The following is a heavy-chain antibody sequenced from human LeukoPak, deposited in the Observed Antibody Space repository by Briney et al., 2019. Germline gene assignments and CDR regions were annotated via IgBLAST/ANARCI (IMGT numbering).Heavy chain of an antibody. CDR2: IYHSGST. D-gene: IGHD3-10*01. V-gene: IGHV4-38-2*02. CDR1: GYSISSGYY. CDR3: ASKRHYGSGSWTFDN. Sequence: SETLSLTCTDSGYSISSGYYWGWIRQPPGKGLEWTGSIYHSGSTYYNPSLKSRVTISVDTSKNQFSLKLSSVTAADTAVYYCASKRHYGSGSWTFDNWGQGTLVTVSS. J-gene: IGHJ4*02.